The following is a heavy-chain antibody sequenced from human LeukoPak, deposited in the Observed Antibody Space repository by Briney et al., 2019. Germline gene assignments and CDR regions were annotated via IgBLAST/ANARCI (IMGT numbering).Heavy chain of an antibody. CDR2: INWNGGST. CDR1: GFTFDDYG. D-gene: IGHD1-26*01. J-gene: IGHJ4*02. CDR3: ARVIGGSYFGVCFY. Sequence: PGGSLRLSCAASGFTFDDYGMSWVRQAPGKGLEWVSGINWNGGSTGYADSVKGRFTISRDNAKNSLYLQMNSLRAEDTALYYCARVIGGSYFGVCFYWGQGTLVTVSS. V-gene: IGHV3-20*04.